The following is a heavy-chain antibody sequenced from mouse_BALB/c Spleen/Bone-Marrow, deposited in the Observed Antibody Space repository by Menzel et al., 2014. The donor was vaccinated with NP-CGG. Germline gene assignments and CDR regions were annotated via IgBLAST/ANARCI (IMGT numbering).Heavy chain of an antibody. J-gene: IGHJ4*01. D-gene: IGHD1-1*01. CDR2: IDPANGNT. CDR1: GFNIKDTY. V-gene: IGHV14-3*02. Sequence: EVQLQQSGAELVKPGASVKLSCTASGFNIKDTYMHWVKQRPEQGLELIGRIDPANGNTKYDPKFQGKATITADTSSNTAFLQLSSLTSEDTAVYCCATLSTVVDAMDYWGQGTSVTVSS. CDR3: ATLSTVVDAMDY.